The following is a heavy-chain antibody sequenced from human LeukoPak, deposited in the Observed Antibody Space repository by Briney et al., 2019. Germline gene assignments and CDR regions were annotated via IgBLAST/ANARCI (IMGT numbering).Heavy chain of an antibody. CDR2: IYHSGST. Sequence: PSETLSLTCAVSGYSISSGYYWGWIRPPPGKGLEGIGSIYHSGSTYYTPSLKRRVTISVDTSKNQFSLKLSSVPAADTAVYYCASKWFGELSDPGFDYWGQGTLVTVSS. D-gene: IGHD3-10*01. CDR3: ASKWFGELSDPGFDY. CDR1: GYSISSGYY. V-gene: IGHV4-38-2*01. J-gene: IGHJ4*02.